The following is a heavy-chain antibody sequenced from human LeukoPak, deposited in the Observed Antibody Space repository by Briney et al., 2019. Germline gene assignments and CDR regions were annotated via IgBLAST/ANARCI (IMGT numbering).Heavy chain of an antibody. CDR2: ICAYNGNT. CDR3: ARASRPSYDILTGYWFDP. D-gene: IGHD3-9*01. CDR1: GYTFTSYG. Sequence: ASVKVSCKASGYTFTSYGISWVRQAPGQGLEWMGWICAYNGNTNYAQKLQGRVTMTTDTSTSTAYMELRSLRSDDTAVYYCARASRPSYDILTGYWFDPWGQGTLVTVSS. V-gene: IGHV1-18*01. J-gene: IGHJ5*02.